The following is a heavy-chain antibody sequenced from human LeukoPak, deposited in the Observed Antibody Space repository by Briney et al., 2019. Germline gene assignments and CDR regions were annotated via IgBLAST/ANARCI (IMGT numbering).Heavy chain of an antibody. V-gene: IGHV3-23*01. J-gene: IGHJ4*02. Sequence: PGGSLRLSCVASGFTFSNYAMSWVRQSPGKGLEWVSAISTSGGNTYYADSVKGRFTISRDNSKNTLYPQMNSLRAEDTAVYYCAKESALYSSSPFDYWGQGTLVTVSS. CDR1: GFTFSNYA. CDR3: AKESALYSSSPFDY. CDR2: ISTSGGNT. D-gene: IGHD6-6*01.